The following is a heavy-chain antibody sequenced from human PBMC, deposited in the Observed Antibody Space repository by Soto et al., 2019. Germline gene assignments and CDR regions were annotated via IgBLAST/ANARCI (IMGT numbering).Heavy chain of an antibody. D-gene: IGHD3-3*02. CDR2: ISGGGNDA. CDR3: ARSLFLASTDTEPFDY. CDR1: GFTFSSYA. Sequence: EVQLLESGGGLVQPGGSLVLSCAGPGFTFSSYAMTWVRQAPGKGLEWVSSISGGGNDAYYADSVKGRFTISRDNSKNTLYLQMTSLRADDTAVYYCARSLFLASTDTEPFDYWGQGTLVTVSS. J-gene: IGHJ4*02. V-gene: IGHV3-23*01.